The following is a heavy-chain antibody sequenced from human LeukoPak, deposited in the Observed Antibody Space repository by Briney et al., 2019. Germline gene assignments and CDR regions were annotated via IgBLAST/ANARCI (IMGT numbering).Heavy chain of an antibody. Sequence: SETLSLTCTVSGYSISSGYYWGWIRHPPGKGLEWIGSIYHSGSTYYNPSLKSRVTMSVDTSKNQFSLKLSSVTAADTAVYYCARVGWSAHFDYWGQGTLVTVSS. CDR3: ARVGWSAHFDY. V-gene: IGHV4-38-2*02. J-gene: IGHJ4*02. D-gene: IGHD3-3*01. CDR2: IYHSGST. CDR1: GYSISSGYY.